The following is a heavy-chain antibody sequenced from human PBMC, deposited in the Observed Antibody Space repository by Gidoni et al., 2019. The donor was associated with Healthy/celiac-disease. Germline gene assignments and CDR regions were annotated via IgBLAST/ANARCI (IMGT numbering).Heavy chain of an antibody. J-gene: IGHJ6*02. V-gene: IGHV3-33*01. CDR3: ARDGGIVATITAPQLLQQLPNYYYYGMDV. CDR1: GFTFSSYG. Sequence: QVQLVESGGGVVQPGRSLRLSCAASGFTFSSYGMHWVRQAPGQGLEWVAVIWYDGSNKYYADSVKGRFTISRDNSKNTLYLQMNSLRAEDTAVYYCARDGGIVATITAPQLLQQLPNYYYYGMDVWGQGTTVTVSS. CDR2: IWYDGSNK. D-gene: IGHD5-12*01.